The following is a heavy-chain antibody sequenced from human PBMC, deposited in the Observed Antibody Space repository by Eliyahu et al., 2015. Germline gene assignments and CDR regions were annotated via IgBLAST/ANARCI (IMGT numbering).Heavy chain of an antibody. CDR1: GCSISSYX. CDR3: ARGREGWFDP. V-gene: IGHV4-4*07. J-gene: IGHJ5*02. Sequence: QVQLQESGPGLVKPSETLSXTCTVSGCSISSYXXXWXRQPAGKGLEWIGRIYTSGSTNYNPSLKXRVTMSVDTSKNQFSLKLNSVTAADTAIYYCARGREGWFDPWGQGTLVTVSS. CDR2: IYTSGST.